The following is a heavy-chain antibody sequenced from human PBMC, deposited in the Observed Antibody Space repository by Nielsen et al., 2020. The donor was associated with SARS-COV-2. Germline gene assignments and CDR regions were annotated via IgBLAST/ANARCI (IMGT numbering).Heavy chain of an antibody. D-gene: IGHD1/OR15-1a*01. J-gene: IGHJ4*02. CDR2: ISSSSSTI. CDR3: AKLSVETTGWGVDY. CDR1: GFTFSSYS. V-gene: IGHV3-48*01. Sequence: GESLKISCAASGFTFSSYSMNWVRQAPGKGLEWVSYISSSSSTIYYADSVKGRFTISRDNAKNSLYLQMNSLRAEDTALYYCAKLSVETTGWGVDYWGQGTLVTVSS.